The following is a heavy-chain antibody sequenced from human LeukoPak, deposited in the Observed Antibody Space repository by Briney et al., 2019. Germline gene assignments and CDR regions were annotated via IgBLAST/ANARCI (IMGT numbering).Heavy chain of an antibody. CDR3: ARDHDYYDSSGTYFDY. Sequence: GGSLRLSCAASGFTFSSYAMHWVRQAPGKGLEWVAVISYDGSNKYYADSVKGRFTISRDNSKNTLYLQMNSLGAEDTAVYYCARDHDYYDSSGTYFDYWGQGTLVTVSS. V-gene: IGHV3-30-3*01. CDR2: ISYDGSNK. J-gene: IGHJ4*02. D-gene: IGHD3-22*01. CDR1: GFTFSSYA.